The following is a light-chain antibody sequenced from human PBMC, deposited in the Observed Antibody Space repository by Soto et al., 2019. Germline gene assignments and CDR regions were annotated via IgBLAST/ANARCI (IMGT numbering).Light chain of an antibody. CDR3: NSYPTLSNRV. CDR1: SSDIGAYNY. Sequence: QSALTQPASVSGSPGQSITISCTGTSSDIGAYNYVSWYQQHPGKAPKLLIYEVTNRPSGVSDRFSGSKSGNTASLTISGLQAEDEANYYCNSYPTLSNRVFGTGTKVTAL. J-gene: IGLJ1*01. V-gene: IGLV2-14*01. CDR2: EVT.